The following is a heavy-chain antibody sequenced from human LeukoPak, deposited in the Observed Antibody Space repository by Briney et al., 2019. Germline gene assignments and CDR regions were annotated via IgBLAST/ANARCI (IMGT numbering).Heavy chain of an antibody. CDR3: ARVGEILTGHASFDY. D-gene: IGHD3-9*01. CDR2: IYSGGST. CDR1: EFTVSSNY. J-gene: IGHJ4*02. Sequence: GGSLRLSCAASEFTVSSNYMSWVRQAPGKGLEWVSVIYSGGSTYYADSVKGRFTISRDNAKNSLYLQMNSLRAEDTAVYYCARVGEILTGHASFDYWGQGTLVTVSS. V-gene: IGHV3-53*01.